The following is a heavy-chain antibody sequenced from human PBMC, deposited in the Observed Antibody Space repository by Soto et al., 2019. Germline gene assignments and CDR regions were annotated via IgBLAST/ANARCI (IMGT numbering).Heavy chain of an antibody. Sequence: PGGSLRLSCAASGFTFSSYAMSWVRQAPGKGLEWVSAISGSGGSTYYADSVKGRFTISRDNSKNTLYLQMNSLRAEDTAVYYCAKDWYSSGWQYYYYYYGMDVWGQGTTVTVSS. CDR2: ISGSGGST. D-gene: IGHD6-19*01. V-gene: IGHV3-23*01. CDR1: GFTFSSYA. J-gene: IGHJ6*02. CDR3: AKDWYSSGWQYYYYYYGMDV.